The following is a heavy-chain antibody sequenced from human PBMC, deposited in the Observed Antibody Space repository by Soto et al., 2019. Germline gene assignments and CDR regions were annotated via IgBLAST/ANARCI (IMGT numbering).Heavy chain of an antibody. Sequence: GGSLRLSCAASGFTFSSYGMHWVRQAPGKGLEWVAVISYDGSNKYYADSVKGRFTISRDHSKNTLYLQMNSLRAEDTAVYYSAIEAHVIAVAPLDYWVQGTVVT. CDR3: AIEAHVIAVAPLDY. V-gene: IGHV3-30*03. CDR1: GFTFSSYG. CDR2: ISYDGSNK. D-gene: IGHD6-13*01. J-gene: IGHJ4*01.